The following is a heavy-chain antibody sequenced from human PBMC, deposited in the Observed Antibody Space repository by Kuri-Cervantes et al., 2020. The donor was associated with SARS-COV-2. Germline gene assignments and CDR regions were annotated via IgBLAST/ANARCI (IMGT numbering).Heavy chain of an antibody. J-gene: IGHJ4*02. CDR3: ARQSMLSRSHEY. V-gene: IGHV4-59*08. CDR1: GGSISSHY. CDR2: VYDSGST. D-gene: IGHD3-16*01. Sequence: SETLSLTCTVSGGSISSHYWSWIRQPPGKGLEWIGYVYDSGSTNYNPSLKSRVTISVDTSKSQFSLKLSSVTAADTAVYYCARQSMLSRSHEYWGQGTLVTVSS.